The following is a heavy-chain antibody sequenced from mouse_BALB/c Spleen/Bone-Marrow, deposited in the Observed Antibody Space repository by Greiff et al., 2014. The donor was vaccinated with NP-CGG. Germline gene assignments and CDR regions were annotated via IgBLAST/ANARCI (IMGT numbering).Heavy chain of an antibody. J-gene: IGHJ3*01. V-gene: IGHV1-87*01. CDR3: ARFGYSFAY. Sequence: QVQLQQSGAELARPGASVKLSCKASGYTFTSYWMQWVKQRPGQSLEWIGTIYPGDGDTRYTQKFKGKATLTADKSSSTAYMQLSSLASEDSAVYYCARFGYSFAYWGQGTLVTVSA. CDR2: IYPGDGDT. D-gene: IGHD2-3*01. CDR1: GYTFTSYW.